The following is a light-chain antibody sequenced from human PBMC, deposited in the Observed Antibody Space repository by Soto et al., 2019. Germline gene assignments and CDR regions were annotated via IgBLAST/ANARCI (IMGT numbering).Light chain of an antibody. Sequence: ERVMTQSPATLSMSPGARATLSCRASQSVSSNLAWYQQKPGQAPRLLIYGASTRATGVPARFSGSGSGTEFILTISSLQSEDFAVYYCQQYDNWPPITFGQGTRLEIK. CDR2: GAS. J-gene: IGKJ5*01. CDR3: QQYDNWPPIT. V-gene: IGKV3-15*01. CDR1: QSVSSN.